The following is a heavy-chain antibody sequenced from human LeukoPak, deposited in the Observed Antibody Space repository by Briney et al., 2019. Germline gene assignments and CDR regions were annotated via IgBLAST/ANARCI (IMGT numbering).Heavy chain of an antibody. Sequence: AETLSLTFPGSGCTISSYCWSWIRQPPGKGLEWIRYIYYSGSTIYNPSLKSRVTISVGTSKNQFSLMLSSVTAADTAVYYCARVRVAAAGIDYWGQGTLVTVSS. J-gene: IGHJ4*02. D-gene: IGHD6-13*01. CDR2: IYYSGST. CDR3: ARVRVAAAGIDY. CDR1: GCTISSYC. V-gene: IGHV4-59*01.